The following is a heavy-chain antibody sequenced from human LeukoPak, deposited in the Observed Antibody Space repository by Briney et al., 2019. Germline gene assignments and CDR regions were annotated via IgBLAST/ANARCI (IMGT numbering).Heavy chain of an antibody. Sequence: GGSLRLSCVASGFTFSSYWMSWVRQAPGKGLGWVANMKIEGSEEYYVDSVKGRFTISRDNAKNSLYLQMNSLRVDDTAVYYCTRWARYCSSGSCYSWFDPWGQGTLVTVSS. J-gene: IGHJ5*02. CDR2: MKIEGSEE. V-gene: IGHV3-7*01. D-gene: IGHD2-15*01. CDR1: GFTFSSYW. CDR3: TRWARYCSSGSCYSWFDP.